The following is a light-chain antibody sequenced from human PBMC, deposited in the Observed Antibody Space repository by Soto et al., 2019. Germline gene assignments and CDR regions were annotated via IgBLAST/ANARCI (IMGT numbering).Light chain of an antibody. CDR1: SSDVGTYDR. J-gene: IGLJ2*01. CDR2: EVS. Sequence: QSVLTQPPSVSGSPGQSVAISCTGTSSDVGTYDRVSWYQQPPGTAPKLIIYEVSDRPSGVPDRFSGSKSGNTASLTISGLQAEYEADYYCSSFTSDTTRVFGGGTKLTVL. V-gene: IGLV2-18*02. CDR3: SSFTSDTTRV.